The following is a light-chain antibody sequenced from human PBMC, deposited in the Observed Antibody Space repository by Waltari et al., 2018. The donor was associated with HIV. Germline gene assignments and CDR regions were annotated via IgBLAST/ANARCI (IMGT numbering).Light chain of an antibody. CDR3: CSYAGSSLYV. J-gene: IGLJ1*01. Sequence: QSALTQPASVSGSPGQSIPISCTGPRRDVGSYNTVSWYQQHPGKAPKLMIYEGSKRPSGVSNRFSGSKSGNTASLTISGLQAEDEADYYCCSYAGSSLYVFGTGTKVTVL. CDR1: RRDVGSYNT. V-gene: IGLV2-23*01. CDR2: EGS.